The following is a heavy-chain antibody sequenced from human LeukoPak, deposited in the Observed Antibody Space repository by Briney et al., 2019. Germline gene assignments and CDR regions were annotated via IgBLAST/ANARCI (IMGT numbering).Heavy chain of an antibody. CDR1: GFTFSNYW. V-gene: IGHV3-74*01. D-gene: IGHD3-10*01. Sequence: GGSLRLSCAASGFTFSNYWMHWVRQAPGKGLVWVSRVNGDGSATNYADSVKGRFTISRDNAKNTLYLQMNSLRPEDTAVYYCARNHYGSVDYWGQGTLVAVSS. J-gene: IGHJ4*02. CDR3: ARNHYGSVDY. CDR2: VNGDGSAT.